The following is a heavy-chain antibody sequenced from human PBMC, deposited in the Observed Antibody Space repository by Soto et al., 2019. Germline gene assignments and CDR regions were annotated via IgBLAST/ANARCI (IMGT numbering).Heavy chain of an antibody. J-gene: IGHJ4*02. V-gene: IGHV1-69*01. CDR1: GGTFSSYA. D-gene: IGHD2-21*02. CDR3: ARDRNCGGDCYLDY. CDR2: IIPIFGTA. Sequence: QVQLVQSGAEVKKPGSSVKVSCKASGGTFSSYAISWVRQAPGQGLEWMGGIIPIFGTANYAQKFQGRVTITADESTSTAYMELSSLRPEDTAVYYCARDRNCGGDCYLDYWGQGTLVTVSS.